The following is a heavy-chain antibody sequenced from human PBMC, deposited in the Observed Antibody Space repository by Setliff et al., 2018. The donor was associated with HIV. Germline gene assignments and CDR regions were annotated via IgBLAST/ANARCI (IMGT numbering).Heavy chain of an antibody. D-gene: IGHD3-22*01. CDR1: GYSISSGYY. J-gene: IGHJ4*02. CDR3: ATVSGYYWQYFDY. CDR2: IYHSGST. Sequence: SETLSLTCAVSGYSISSGYYWGWIQQPPGKGLEWIGHIYHSGSTSYNPSLKSRATISVDTSKNQFSLKLSSVTAADTAVYYCATVSGYYWQYFDYWGPGTLVTVSS. V-gene: IGHV4-38-2*01.